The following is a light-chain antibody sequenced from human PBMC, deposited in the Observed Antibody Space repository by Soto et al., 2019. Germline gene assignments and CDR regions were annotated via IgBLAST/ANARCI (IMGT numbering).Light chain of an antibody. CDR3: QQYGSSLIT. Sequence: EIVLTQSPGTLSLSPGERATLSCRASQSISSNYLAWYQQKPGQAPRLLIYVASSRASGIPDRFSGSGSGTDFTLTICKLEREDFAVYYCQQYGSSLITFGQGTRLEIK. CDR2: VAS. V-gene: IGKV3-20*01. CDR1: QSISSNY. J-gene: IGKJ5*01.